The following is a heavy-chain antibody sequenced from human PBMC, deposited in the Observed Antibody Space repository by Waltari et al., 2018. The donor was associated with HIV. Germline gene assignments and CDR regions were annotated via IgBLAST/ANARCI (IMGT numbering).Heavy chain of an antibody. Sequence: VESGGTLVQPGGSLKISCTASGFMLGSHWMHWVRRRPGKCLVWVSRMNNDCSVRKYGDAVADRFTISRDNAKNSLFLQMNSLRAEDTAVYYCARDQWISAMDVWGRGTTVTVSS. J-gene: IGHJ6*02. V-gene: IGHV3-74*01. CDR1: GFMLGSHW. CDR2: MNNDCSVR. CDR3: ARDQWISAMDV. D-gene: IGHD2-2*03.